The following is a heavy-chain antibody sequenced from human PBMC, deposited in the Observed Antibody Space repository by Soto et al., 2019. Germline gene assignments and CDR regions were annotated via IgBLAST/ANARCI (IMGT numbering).Heavy chain of an antibody. V-gene: IGHV4-31*03. J-gene: IGHJ6*02. CDR1: GGSISSGGYY. CDR2: IYYSGST. Sequence: SETLSLTCTVSGGSISSGGYYWSWIRQHPGKGLEWIGYIYYSGSTYYNPSLKSRVTISVDTSKNQFSLKLSSVTAADTAVYYCARAPITMVRGVIIVSRGMDVWGQGTTVTVSS. D-gene: IGHD3-10*01. CDR3: ARAPITMVRGVIIVSRGMDV.